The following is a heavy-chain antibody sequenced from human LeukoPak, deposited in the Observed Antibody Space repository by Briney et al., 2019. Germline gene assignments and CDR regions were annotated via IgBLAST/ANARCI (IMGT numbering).Heavy chain of an antibody. V-gene: IGHV5-51*01. CDR3: ARVPYSISSMDY. Sequence: GEPLKTSCKSSGYTFSNYWIGWVRQMPGKGLEWMGIIYPGDSDTRYSPSFEGQVSISADKSISTAYLQWSSLKASDTAMYYCARVPYSISSMDYWVQGTLVAVSS. CDR2: IYPGDSDT. J-gene: IGHJ4*02. D-gene: IGHD6-6*01. CDR1: GYTFSNYW.